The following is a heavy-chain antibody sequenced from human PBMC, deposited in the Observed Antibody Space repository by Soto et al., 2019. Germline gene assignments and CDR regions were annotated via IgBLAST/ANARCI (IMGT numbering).Heavy chain of an antibody. Sequence: QVQLVESGGGVVQPGRSLRLSCAASGFTFSSYAMHWVRQAPGKGLEWVAVISYDGSNKYFADSVKGRLTISRDNSKNSLYLQLNRLRAEYTAVYYCARSYYDYVWGSYRSHWYFDLWGRGTLVTVSS. D-gene: IGHD3-16*02. CDR2: ISYDGSNK. CDR3: ARSYYDYVWGSYRSHWYFDL. J-gene: IGHJ2*01. V-gene: IGHV3-30-3*01. CDR1: GFTFSSYA.